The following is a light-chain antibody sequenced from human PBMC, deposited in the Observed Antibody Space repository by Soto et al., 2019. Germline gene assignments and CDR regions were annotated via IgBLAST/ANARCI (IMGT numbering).Light chain of an antibody. Sequence: QSVLTQPPSVSGAPGQRVTISCTGSSSNIGAGYAVHWYQQLPGTAPKLLIYGNSNRPSGVPDRFSGSKSGTSASLAITGLQAEDEADYSCQSYDSSLSGFVVFGGGTKVTVL. CDR1: SSNIGAGYA. J-gene: IGLJ2*01. CDR3: QSYDSSLSGFVV. V-gene: IGLV1-40*01. CDR2: GNS.